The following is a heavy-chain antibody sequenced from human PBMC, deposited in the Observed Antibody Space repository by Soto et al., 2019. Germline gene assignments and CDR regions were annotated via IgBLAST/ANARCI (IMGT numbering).Heavy chain of an antibody. CDR2: IIPIFGTV. J-gene: IGHJ4*02. CDR1: GGTFSSYS. Sequence: QVQLVQSGAEVKKPGSSVKVSCKASGGTFSSYSINWVRQAPGQGLEWMGEIIPIFGTVNYAQKFQGRVTITAHESTSTAYMELSSLRSEDTAVYYCARDGGRHSGGIDYWGQGTLVTVSS. CDR3: ARDGGRHSGGIDY. V-gene: IGHV1-69*01. D-gene: IGHD1-26*01.